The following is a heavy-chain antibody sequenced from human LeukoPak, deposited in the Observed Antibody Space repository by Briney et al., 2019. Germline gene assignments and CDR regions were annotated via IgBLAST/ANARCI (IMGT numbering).Heavy chain of an antibody. CDR1: GYTLTSYG. J-gene: IGHJ6*03. CDR2: ISAYTGDT. Sequence: GASVKVSCRASGYTLTSYGINWVRQAPGQGLEWLGWISAYTGDTKYAQNLQGRVNITTDTSTSTAYMELKSLRSDDTAVYYCARVGFSKFYHHMDVWGKGTTVTVSS. V-gene: IGHV1-18*01. D-gene: IGHD4-11*01. CDR3: ARVGFSKFYHHMDV.